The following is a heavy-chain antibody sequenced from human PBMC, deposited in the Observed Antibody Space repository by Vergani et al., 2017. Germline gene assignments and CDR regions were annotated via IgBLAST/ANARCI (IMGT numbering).Heavy chain of an antibody. V-gene: IGHV4-39*01. CDR1: GGSISSSSYY. J-gene: IGHJ4*02. Sequence: QLQLQESGPGLVKPSETLPLTCTVSGGSISSSSYYWGWIRQPPGKGLEWIGSIYYSGSTYYNPSLKSRVTISVDTSKNQFSLKLSSVTAAVTAVYYCARQDRVAGHIRYDYWGQGTLVTVSS. D-gene: IGHD6-19*01. CDR3: ARQDRVAGHIRYDY. CDR2: IYYSGST.